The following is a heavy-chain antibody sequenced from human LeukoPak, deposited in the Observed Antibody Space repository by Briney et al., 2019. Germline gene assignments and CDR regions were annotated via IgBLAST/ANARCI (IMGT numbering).Heavy chain of an antibody. Sequence: GGSLRLSCAASGFTFSSYGMHWVRQAPGKGLEWVAFIRYDVSNKYYADSVKGRFTISRDNSKNTLYLQMNSLRAEDTAVYYCAKVHYYDSSGYLDYWGQGTLVTVSS. V-gene: IGHV3-30*02. D-gene: IGHD3-22*01. CDR1: GFTFSSYG. CDR3: AKVHYYDSSGYLDY. J-gene: IGHJ4*02. CDR2: IRYDVSNK.